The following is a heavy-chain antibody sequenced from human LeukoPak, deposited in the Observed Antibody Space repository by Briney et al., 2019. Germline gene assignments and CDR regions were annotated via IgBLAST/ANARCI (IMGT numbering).Heavy chain of an antibody. V-gene: IGHV3-23*01. CDR3: AKGPGYYGSGSYFDY. Sequence: PGGSLRLSCAASGFTFSSYAMSWVRQAPGKGLEWVSAISGSGGSTYYVDSVKGRFTISRDNSKNTLYLQMNSLRAEDTAVYYCAKGPGYYGSGSYFDYWGQGTLVTVSS. CDR2: ISGSGGST. CDR1: GFTFSSYA. J-gene: IGHJ4*02. D-gene: IGHD3-10*01.